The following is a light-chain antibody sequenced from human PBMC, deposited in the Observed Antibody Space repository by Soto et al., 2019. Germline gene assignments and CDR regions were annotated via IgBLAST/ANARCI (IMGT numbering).Light chain of an antibody. V-gene: IGKV3-11*01. J-gene: IGKJ5*01. CDR2: DAP. CDR3: QQRSNWAIT. Sequence: EIVLTQSPATLSLSPGERATLSCRASQSVSSYLAWYQQKPGQAPRLLIYDAPNRATGIPSRSSGSGSGTDFTLTISSLEPEDFAVYYCQQRSNWAITFGQGTRLEIK. CDR1: QSVSSY.